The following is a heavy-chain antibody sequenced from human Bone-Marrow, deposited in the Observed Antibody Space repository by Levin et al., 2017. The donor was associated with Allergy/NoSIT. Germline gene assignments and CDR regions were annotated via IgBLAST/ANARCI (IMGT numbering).Heavy chain of an antibody. D-gene: IGHD6-13*01. Sequence: GGSLRLSCAASGFTLSNAWMSWVRQAPGKGLEWVGRIKSKTDGGTTDYAAPVKGRFTISRDDSKNTLYLQMNSLKTEDTAVYYCTTGLGRSPGIAAAGRRNKGNLDYWGQGTLVTVSS. CDR1: GFTLSNAW. J-gene: IGHJ4*02. CDR3: TTGLGRSPGIAAAGRRNKGNLDY. V-gene: IGHV3-15*01. CDR2: IKSKTDGGTT.